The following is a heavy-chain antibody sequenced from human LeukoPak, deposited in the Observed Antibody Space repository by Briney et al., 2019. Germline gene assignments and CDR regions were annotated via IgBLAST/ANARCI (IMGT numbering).Heavy chain of an antibody. CDR1: GGSISSYY. D-gene: IGHD3-3*01. Sequence: SETLSLTCTVSGGSISSYYWSWIRQPPGKGLEWIGYIYYGGSTNYNPSLKSRVTMSVDTSKNQFSLKLSSVTAADTAVYYCARGSGEWLFYPTWGQGTLVTVSS. CDR3: ARGSGEWLFYPT. CDR2: IYYGGST. J-gene: IGHJ5*02. V-gene: IGHV4-59*12.